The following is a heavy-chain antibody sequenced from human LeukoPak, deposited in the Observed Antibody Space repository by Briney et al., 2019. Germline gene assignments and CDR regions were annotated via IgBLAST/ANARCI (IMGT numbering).Heavy chain of an antibody. CDR3: ARESIFGVASGTDAFDI. J-gene: IGHJ3*02. CDR1: GFTFSSYA. D-gene: IGHD3-3*01. Sequence: QSGGSLRLSCAASGFTFSSYAMHWVRQAPGKGLEWVAVISYDGSNKYYADSVKGRFTISRDNSKNTLYLQMNSLRAEDTAVYYCARESIFGVASGTDAFDIWGQGTMVTVSS. V-gene: IGHV3-30-3*01. CDR2: ISYDGSNK.